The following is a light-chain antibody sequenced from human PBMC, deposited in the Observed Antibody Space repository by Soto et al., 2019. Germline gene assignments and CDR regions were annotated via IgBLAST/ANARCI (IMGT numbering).Light chain of an antibody. CDR2: AAS. CDR1: RVISSW. Sequence: DIQMTQSPSSVSASVGDSVTIXXRASRVISSWLAWYQQKPGKAPNLXIYAASNLQSGVPSRFSASGSGTDFTLTINNLQPEDFATYYCQQSHTFPITFGQGTRLEIK. CDR3: QQSHTFPIT. J-gene: IGKJ5*01. V-gene: IGKV1-12*01.